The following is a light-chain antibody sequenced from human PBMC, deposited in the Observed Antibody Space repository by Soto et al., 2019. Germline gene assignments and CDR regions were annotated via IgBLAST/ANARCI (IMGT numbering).Light chain of an antibody. CDR3: QQYGSSGT. Sequence: EIVLTQSPGTLSLSPGEMATLSFRASQSVAANYLAWYQQKPGQAPRLLIYGASNRATGIPDRFSGSGSGTDFTLTISRLEPEDFAVYYCQQYGSSGTFGQGTKVDIK. CDR1: QSVAANY. CDR2: GAS. V-gene: IGKV3-20*01. J-gene: IGKJ1*01.